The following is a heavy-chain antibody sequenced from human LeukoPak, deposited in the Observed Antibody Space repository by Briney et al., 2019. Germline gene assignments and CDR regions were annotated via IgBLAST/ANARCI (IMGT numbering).Heavy chain of an antibody. CDR2: IYHSGST. CDR3: ARAWGSGYYFDY. D-gene: IGHD3-22*01. CDR1: GGSISSGGYY. J-gene: IGHJ4*02. V-gene: IGHV4-30-2*01. Sequence: SETLSLTCTVSGGSISSGGYYWSWIRQHPGKGLEWIGYIYHSGSTYYNPSLKSRVTISVDRSKNQFSLKLSSVTAADTAVYYCARAWGSGYYFDYWGQGTLVTVSS.